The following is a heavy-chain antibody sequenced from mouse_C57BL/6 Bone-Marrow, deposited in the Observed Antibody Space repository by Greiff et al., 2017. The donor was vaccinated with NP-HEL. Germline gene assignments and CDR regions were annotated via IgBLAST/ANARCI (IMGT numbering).Heavy chain of an antibody. V-gene: IGHV14-3*01. CDR1: GFNIKNTY. D-gene: IGHD1-1*01. CDR3: AFYYYGSSHYAMDY. CDR2: IDPATGNT. J-gene: IGHJ4*01. Sequence: VQLQQSVAELVRPGASVKLSCTASGFNIKNTYMHWVKQRPEQGLEWIGRIDPATGNTKYAPKFQGKATITADTSSNTAYLQLSSLTPEDTAIYYCAFYYYGSSHYAMDYWGQGTPGTVSS.